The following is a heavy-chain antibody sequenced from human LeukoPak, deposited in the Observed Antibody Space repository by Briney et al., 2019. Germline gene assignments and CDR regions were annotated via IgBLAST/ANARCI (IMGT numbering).Heavy chain of an antibody. CDR1: GFTFSSYS. J-gene: IGHJ6*04. Sequence: GGSLRLSCAASGFTFSSYSMNWVRQAPGKGLEWVSSISSSGSTIYYADSVKGRFTTSRDNAKNSLYLQMSSLRAEDTTVYYCAELGITMIGGVWGKGTTVTISS. D-gene: IGHD3-10*02. CDR2: ISSSGSTI. CDR3: AELGITMIGGV. V-gene: IGHV3-48*04.